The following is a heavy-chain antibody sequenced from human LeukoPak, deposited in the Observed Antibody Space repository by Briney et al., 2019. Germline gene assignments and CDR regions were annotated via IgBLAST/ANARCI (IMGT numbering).Heavy chain of an antibody. CDR3: AKDRRAARGVGAFDI. D-gene: IGHD6-6*01. Sequence: PGGSLRLSRAASGFTFSSYAMSWVRQAPGKGLEWVSAISGSGGSTYYADSVKGRFTISRDNSKNTLYLQMNSLRAEDAAVYYCAKDRRAARGVGAFDIWGQGTMVTVSS. CDR2: ISGSGGST. V-gene: IGHV3-23*01. CDR1: GFTFSSYA. J-gene: IGHJ3*02.